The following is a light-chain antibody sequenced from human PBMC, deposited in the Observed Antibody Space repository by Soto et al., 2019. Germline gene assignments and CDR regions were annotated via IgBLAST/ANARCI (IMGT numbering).Light chain of an antibody. V-gene: IGLV2-14*03. CDR3: SSYTSSSSGV. CDR1: SSDIGGYEY. CDR2: DVT. Sequence: QSVLTQPASVSGSPGQSITISCTGTSSDIGGYEYVSWYQQHPGGVPKLLIYDVTSRPSGVSSRFSGSKSGNTAYLTISGLQADDESDYYCSSYTSSSSGVFGGGTKLTVL. J-gene: IGLJ3*02.